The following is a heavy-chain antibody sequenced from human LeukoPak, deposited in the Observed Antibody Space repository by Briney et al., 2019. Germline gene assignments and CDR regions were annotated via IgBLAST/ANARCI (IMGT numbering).Heavy chain of an antibody. Sequence: GGSLRLSCAASGFTFSSFGMRWVRQAPGKGLEWVSHIPYDESNKYYADSVKGRFTISRDTSKNTLFLQMNSLRVEDTAVYYCAKDNPVLDSWGQGTLVTVSS. CDR1: GFTFSSFG. CDR3: AKDNPVLDS. J-gene: IGHJ4*02. CDR2: IPYDESNK. V-gene: IGHV3-30*02.